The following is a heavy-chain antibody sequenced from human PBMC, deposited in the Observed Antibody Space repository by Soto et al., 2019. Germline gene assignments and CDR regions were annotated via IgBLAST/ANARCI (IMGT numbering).Heavy chain of an antibody. V-gene: IGHV3-74*01. CDR3: ARQIAAAGTLVLDP. J-gene: IGHJ5*02. CDR2: INSDGSST. CDR1: GFTFSSYW. D-gene: IGHD6-13*01. Sequence: GGSLRLSCAASGFTFSSYWMHWVRQAPGKGLVWVSRINSDGSSTSYADSVKGRFTISRDNAKNTLYLQMNSLRAEDTAVYYCARQIAAAGTLVLDPWGQGTLVTVSS.